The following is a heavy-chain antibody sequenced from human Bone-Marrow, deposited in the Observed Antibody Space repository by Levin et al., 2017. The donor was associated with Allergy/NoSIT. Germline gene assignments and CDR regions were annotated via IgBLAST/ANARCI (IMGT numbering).Heavy chain of an antibody. D-gene: IGHD2/OR15-2a*01. CDR2: VYHTGSS. CDR3: TRGISNKGPRY. V-gene: IGHV4-38-2*02. Sequence: SETLSLTCTVSGYSITSGYYWGWVRQPPGKGLEWIGSVYHTGSSYYSPSFKDRVTILVATSKNQFSLRLNSVTAADTAFYYCTRGISNKGPRYWGQGALVAVSS. CDR1: GYSITSGYY. J-gene: IGHJ4*02.